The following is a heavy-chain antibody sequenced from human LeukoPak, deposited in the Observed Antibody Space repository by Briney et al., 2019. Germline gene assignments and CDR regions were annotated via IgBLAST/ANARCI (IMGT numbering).Heavy chain of an antibody. CDR2: INPNSGGT. V-gene: IGHV1-2*02. J-gene: IGHJ1*01. CDR1: GYTFTGYY. CDR3: AREFPNYYDSSGYYFGRYFQH. D-gene: IGHD3-22*01. Sequence: ASVKVSCKASGYTFTGYYMHWVRQAPGQGLEWMGWINPNSGGTNYAQKFQGRVTMTRDTSISTAYMELSRLRSDDTAVYYCAREFPNYYDSSGYYFGRYFQHWGQGTLVTVSS.